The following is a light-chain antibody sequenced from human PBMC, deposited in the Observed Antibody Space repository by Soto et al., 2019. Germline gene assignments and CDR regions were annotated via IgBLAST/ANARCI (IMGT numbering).Light chain of an antibody. J-gene: IGKJ1*01. V-gene: IGKV3-15*01. Sequence: EIVMTQSPATLSVSPGGRATLSCRASQSISDTLAWYQQKPGQAPRLLIHGASTRETGFPGRFSGSGSGTEFTLTISSLQSEDFEVYDCQQYNNWTWTFGQGTKVDIK. CDR3: QQYNNWTWT. CDR2: GAS. CDR1: QSISDT.